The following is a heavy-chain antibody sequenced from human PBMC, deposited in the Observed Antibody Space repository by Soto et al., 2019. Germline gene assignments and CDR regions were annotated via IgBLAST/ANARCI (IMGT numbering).Heavy chain of an antibody. J-gene: IGHJ5*02. CDR1: SYSISGGFY. Sequence: SETLSLTCAVSSYSISGGFYWAWIRRPPGKGLEWIGNINHSGGAHYNPSLKSRVTMSVDMSKNNFSLRLTSVTAADTAVYYCARVTIFEYWFDPRGQGIMVTVSS. CDR2: INHSGGA. V-gene: IGHV4-38-2*01. D-gene: IGHD3-3*01. CDR3: ARVTIFEYWFDP.